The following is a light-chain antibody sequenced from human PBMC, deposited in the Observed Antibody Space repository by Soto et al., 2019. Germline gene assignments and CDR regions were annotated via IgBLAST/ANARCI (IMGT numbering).Light chain of an antibody. Sequence: QSALTQPASVSGSSGQSITISCTGTSSDVGGHNYVSWYQQYPGKAPKLLIYQVTNRPSGVSNRFSGSKSGNTASLTISGLQAEDEADYYCRSYTSSRIWVFGGGTKLTVL. CDR2: QVT. J-gene: IGLJ3*02. V-gene: IGLV2-14*01. CDR1: SSDVGGHNY. CDR3: RSYTSSRIWV.